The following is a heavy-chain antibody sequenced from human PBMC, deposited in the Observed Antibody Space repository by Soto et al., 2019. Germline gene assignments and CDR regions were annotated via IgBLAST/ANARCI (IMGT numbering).Heavy chain of an antibody. Sequence: QVQLQESGPGLVKPSHTLSLTCTVSGGAISSGCYYWSWISQHPGKGLAWLGYIYYSGRTYYNPSLRSAVTISVDTSKNQSSLKLSPVTAADTAVYYCARDSGMRVGYGDWDYYNMDVWGKGTTFVVSS. J-gene: IGHJ6*03. CDR3: ARDSGMRVGYGDWDYYNMDV. CDR1: GGAISSGCYY. D-gene: IGHD4-17*01. CDR2: IYYSGRT. V-gene: IGHV4-31*01.